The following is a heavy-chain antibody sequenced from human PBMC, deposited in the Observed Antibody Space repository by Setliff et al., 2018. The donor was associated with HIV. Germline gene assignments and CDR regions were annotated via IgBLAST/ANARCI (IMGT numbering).Heavy chain of an antibody. V-gene: IGHV3-74*01. CDR2: IRTDGSST. CDR3: TRVVGGNLYPSAFDI. D-gene: IGHD4-4*01. J-gene: IGHJ3*02. CDR1: GFSFSSYW. Sequence: GGSLRLSCAASGFSFSSYWMHWVRQAPGKGLVWVSRIRTDGSSTTYADSVKGRFTISRDNAKNTVYLQMNSLRAEDTAVYYCTRVVGGNLYPSAFDIWAQGTMVTVSS.